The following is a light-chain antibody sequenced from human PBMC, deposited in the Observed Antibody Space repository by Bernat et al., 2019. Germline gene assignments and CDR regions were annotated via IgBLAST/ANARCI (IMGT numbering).Light chain of an antibody. J-gene: IGKJ4*01. CDR3: QKYNSVPLT. CDR2: AAS. Sequence: DIQMTQSPSSLSAYVGDRVTITCRVSQGIRNDLAWYQQKPGKLPKLLIYAASTLQSGVPYRFSGSGSGTDFTLTISSLQPEDVATYYCQKYNSVPLTFGGGTKVEI. CDR1: QGIRND. V-gene: IGKV1-27*01.